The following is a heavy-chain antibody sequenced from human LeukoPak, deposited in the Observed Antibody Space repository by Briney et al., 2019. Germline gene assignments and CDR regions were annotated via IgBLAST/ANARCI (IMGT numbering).Heavy chain of an antibody. CDR2: ISSSGSTI. V-gene: IGHV3-11*01. CDR3: AKPISRTGGPFDY. D-gene: IGHD7-27*01. J-gene: IGHJ4*02. CDR1: GFTFSDYY. Sequence: GGSLRLSCAASGFTFSDYYMSWIRQAPGKGLEWVSYISSSGSTIYYADSVKGRFTISRDNSKNTLYLQMNGLRAEDTAVYYCAKPISRTGGPFDYWGQGALVTVSS.